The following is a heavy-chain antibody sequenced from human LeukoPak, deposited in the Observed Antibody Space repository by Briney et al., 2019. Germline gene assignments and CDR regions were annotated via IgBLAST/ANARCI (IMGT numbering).Heavy chain of an antibody. D-gene: IGHD1-1*01. CDR3: ARDYSQNEPNPDAFDI. CDR1: GFTFSSYA. V-gene: IGHV3-30*04. J-gene: IGHJ3*02. Sequence: GGSLRLSCAASGFTFSSYAMHWVRQAPGKGLEWVAVISYDGSNKYYADSVKGRFTISRDNSKNTLYLQMNSLGAEDTAVYYCARDYSQNEPNPDAFDIWGQGTMVTVSS. CDR2: ISYDGSNK.